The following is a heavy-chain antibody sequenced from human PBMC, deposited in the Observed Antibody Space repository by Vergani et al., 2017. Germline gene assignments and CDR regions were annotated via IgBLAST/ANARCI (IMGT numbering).Heavy chain of an antibody. Sequence: QLQLQESGPGLVKPSETLSLTCTVSGGSISSSSYYWGWIRQPPGKGLEWIGSIYYSGSTYFNPSLKSRVTISVDTSKNQFSLKLSSVTAADTAVYYCASIAVVPHLIYYWGQGTLVTVSS. J-gene: IGHJ4*02. CDR2: IYYSGST. D-gene: IGHD6-19*01. V-gene: IGHV4-39*01. CDR1: GGSISSSSYY. CDR3: ASIAVVPHLIYY.